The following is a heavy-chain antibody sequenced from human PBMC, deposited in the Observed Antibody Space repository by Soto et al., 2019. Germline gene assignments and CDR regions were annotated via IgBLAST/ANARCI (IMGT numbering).Heavy chain of an antibody. CDR2: IIPILGIT. V-gene: IGHV1-69*08. D-gene: IGHD1-26*01. J-gene: IGHJ6*02. CDR3: AKDGGRGDYYYYYDVDV. Sequence: QVQLVQSGAEVKKPGSSVKVSCKASGGTFSSHTINWVRQAPGQGLEWMGRIIPILGITNYAQRFQGRVTIIADKFTSTAYMELCSLRSEDTAVYYCAKDGGRGDYYYYYDVDVWGQGTTVTVSS. CDR1: GGTFSSHT.